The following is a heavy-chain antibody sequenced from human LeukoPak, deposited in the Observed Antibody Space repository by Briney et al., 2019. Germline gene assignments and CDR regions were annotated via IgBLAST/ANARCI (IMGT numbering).Heavy chain of an antibody. J-gene: IGHJ4*02. CDR3: ARGFGTGSYYNGTVERVFDH. CDR1: GYTFTGYY. D-gene: IGHD3-10*01. CDR2: INPNSGGT. Sequence: ASVKVSCKASGYTFTGYYMHWVRQAPGQGLEWMGWINPNSGGTNYAQKFQGWVTMTRDTSISTAYMELSRLRSDDTAVYYCARGFGTGSYYNGTVERVFDHWGQGTLVTVSS. V-gene: IGHV1-2*04.